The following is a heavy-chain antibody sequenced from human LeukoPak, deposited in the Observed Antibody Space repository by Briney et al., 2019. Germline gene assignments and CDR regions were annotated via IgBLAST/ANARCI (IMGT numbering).Heavy chain of an antibody. CDR3: ARDRHSSGWYCGMDV. CDR1: GGSFSGYY. V-gene: IGHV4-34*01. Sequence: PSETLSLTCAVYGGSFSGYYWSWIRQPPGKGLEWIGEINHSGSTKYNPSLKSRVTISVDTSKNQFSLKLSSVTAADTAVYYCARDRHSSGWYCGMDVWGQGTTVTVSS. J-gene: IGHJ6*02. CDR2: INHSGST. D-gene: IGHD6-19*01.